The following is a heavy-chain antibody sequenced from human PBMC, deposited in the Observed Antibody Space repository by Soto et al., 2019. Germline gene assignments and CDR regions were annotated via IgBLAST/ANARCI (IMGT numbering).Heavy chain of an antibody. CDR3: ARVGRLPYFDY. CDR2: ISYDGSNK. D-gene: IGHD4-17*01. J-gene: IGHJ4*02. CDR1: GFTFSSYA. Sequence: QVQLVESGGGVVQPGRSLRLSCAASGFTFSSYAMHWVRQAPGKGLEWVAVISYDGSNKYYADSVKGRFTISRDNSKNPLFLQMNSLRAEDTAVYYCARVGRLPYFDYWGQGTLVTVSS. V-gene: IGHV3-30-3*01.